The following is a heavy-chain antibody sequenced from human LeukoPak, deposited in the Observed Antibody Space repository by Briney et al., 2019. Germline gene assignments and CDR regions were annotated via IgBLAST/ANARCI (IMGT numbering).Heavy chain of an antibody. V-gene: IGHV3-30*04. CDR3: ARPYGGYPDY. D-gene: IGHD4-17*01. CDR1: GFTFSSYA. Sequence: GGSLRLSCAASGFTFSSYAMHWVRQAPGKGLEWVAVISYDGSNKYYADSVKGRFTISRDNSKNTLYLQMNSLRAEDTAVYYCARPYGGYPDYWGQGTLVTVSS. J-gene: IGHJ4*02. CDR2: ISYDGSNK.